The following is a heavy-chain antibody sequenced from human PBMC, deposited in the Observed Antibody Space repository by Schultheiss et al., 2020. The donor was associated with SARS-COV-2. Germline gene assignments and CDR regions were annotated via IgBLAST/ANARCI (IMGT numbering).Heavy chain of an antibody. CDR2: IYYSGST. CDR1: GGSISSYY. V-gene: IGHV4-59*01. CDR3: ARDSRGVGANPFDY. J-gene: IGHJ4*02. Sequence: SETLSLTCTVSGGSISSYYWSWIRQPAGKGLEWIGYIYYSGSTNYNPSLKSRVTISVDTSKNQFSLKLSSVTAADTAVYYCARDSRGVGANPFDYWGQGTLVTVSS. D-gene: IGHD1-26*01.